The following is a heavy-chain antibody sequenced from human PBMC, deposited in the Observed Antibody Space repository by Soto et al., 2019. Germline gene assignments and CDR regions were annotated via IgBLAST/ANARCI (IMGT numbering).Heavy chain of an antibody. CDR3: AREPEGIAAALDY. CDR1: GFTFRTYG. D-gene: IGHD6-13*01. J-gene: IGHJ4*02. CDR2: ISSSGSFI. Sequence: PGGSLRLSCAASGFTFRTYGMNWVRRAPGGGLEWAASISSSGSFIYYADSVKGRFTISRDDAEKSLYLQMNSLRAEDTALYYCAREPEGIAAALDYWGRGTLVTVSS. V-gene: IGHV3-21*01.